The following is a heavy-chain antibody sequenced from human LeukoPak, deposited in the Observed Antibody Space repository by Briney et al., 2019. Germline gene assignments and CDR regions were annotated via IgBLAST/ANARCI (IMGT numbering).Heavy chain of an antibody. CDR3: ARRSGYSYGYHYYYYMDV. V-gene: IGHV4-59*01. Sequence: KPSETLSLTCTVSGGSISSYYWSWIRQPPGKGLEWIGYIYYSGSTNYNPSLKSRVTISVDTSKNQFSLKLSSVTAADTAVYYCARRSGYSYGYHYYYYMDVWGKGTTVTVS. CDR1: GGSISSYY. CDR2: IYYSGST. D-gene: IGHD5-18*01. J-gene: IGHJ6*03.